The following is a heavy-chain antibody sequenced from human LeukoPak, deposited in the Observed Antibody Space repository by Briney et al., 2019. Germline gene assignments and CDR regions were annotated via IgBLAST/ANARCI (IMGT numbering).Heavy chain of an antibody. J-gene: IGHJ4*02. V-gene: IGHV3-30-3*01. Sequence: SGGSLRLSCAASGFTFSSYAMHWVRQAPGKGLEWVAVISYDGSNKYYADSVKGRFTISRDNSKNTLYLQMNSLRAEDTAVYYCAKEVEMATIESGFDYWGQGTLVTVSS. CDR2: ISYDGSNK. CDR3: AKEVEMATIESGFDY. D-gene: IGHD5-24*01. CDR1: GFTFSSYA.